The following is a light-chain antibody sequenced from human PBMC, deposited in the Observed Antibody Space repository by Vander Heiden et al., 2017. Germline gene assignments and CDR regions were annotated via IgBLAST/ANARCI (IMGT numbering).Light chain of an antibody. CDR1: SSDVGGYNY. Sequence: QSALTQPASVSGSPGQSITISCTGTSSDVGGYNYVSWYQQHPGKAPKLMIYDVSNRTSGVSNRFSGSKSGNTASLTISGLQAEEEADYYCSSYTSSSTQVFGTGTKVTVL. CDR3: SSYTSSSTQV. V-gene: IGLV2-14*01. CDR2: DVS. J-gene: IGLJ1*01.